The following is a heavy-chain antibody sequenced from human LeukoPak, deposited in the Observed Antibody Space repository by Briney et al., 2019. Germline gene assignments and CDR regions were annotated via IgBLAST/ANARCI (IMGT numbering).Heavy chain of an antibody. V-gene: IGHV3-21*01. Sequence: PGGSLRLSCAAPGFTLSSYSMNWVRQAPGTGLEGVSSISSSSSYIYYADSVKGRFNISRDNAKNSLYLQMNSLRAEDTAVYSCARDHSSTPLVNAFDIWGQGTMVTVSS. CDR3: ARDHSSTPLVNAFDI. J-gene: IGHJ3*02. CDR1: GFTLSSYS. CDR2: ISSSSSYI. D-gene: IGHD6-13*01.